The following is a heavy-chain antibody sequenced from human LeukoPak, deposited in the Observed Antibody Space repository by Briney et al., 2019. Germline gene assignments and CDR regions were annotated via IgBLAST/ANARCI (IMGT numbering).Heavy chain of an antibody. CDR1: GFTFSSDA. J-gene: IGHJ6*03. V-gene: IGHV3-23*01. CDR2: IRGSGGST. D-gene: IGHD3-9*01. Sequence: GGSLRLSWAAAGFTFSSDAMSWVRQAPGKGLEWVSAIRGSGGSTYYADSVKGRFTISRDNSKNTLYLQMNSLRAEDTAVYYCARVFRGTLGWDYMDVWGKGTTVTVSS. CDR3: ARVFRGTLGWDYMDV.